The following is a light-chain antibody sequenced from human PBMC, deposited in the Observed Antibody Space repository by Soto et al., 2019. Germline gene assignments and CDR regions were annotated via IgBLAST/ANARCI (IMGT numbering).Light chain of an antibody. J-gene: IGLJ1*01. CDR3: CSSVASCTPYV. CDR1: SSDVGGYNY. V-gene: IGLV2-14*01. CDR2: DVS. Sequence: QSALTQPPSVSGSPGQSITISCTGTSSDVGGYNYVSWYRQHPGKAPKLMIYDVSNRPSGVPYRFSGSKSGNTASLTISGLQDADEDDHYCCSSVASCTPYVFGAGTKLTVL.